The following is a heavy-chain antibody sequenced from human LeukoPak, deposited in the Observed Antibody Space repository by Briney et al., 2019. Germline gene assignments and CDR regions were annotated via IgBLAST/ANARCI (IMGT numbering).Heavy chain of an antibody. CDR3: ARLVWNYYSSGNYYSNWFDP. CDR1: GFTFSSYA. V-gene: IGHV3-30-3*01. D-gene: IGHD3-10*01. Sequence: GGSLRLSCAASGFTFSSYAMHWVRQAPGKGLEWVAVISYDGSNKYYADSVKGRFTISRDNSKNTLYLQMNSLRAEDTAVYYCARLVWNYYSSGNYYSNWFDPWGQGTLVTVSS. J-gene: IGHJ5*02. CDR2: ISYDGSNK.